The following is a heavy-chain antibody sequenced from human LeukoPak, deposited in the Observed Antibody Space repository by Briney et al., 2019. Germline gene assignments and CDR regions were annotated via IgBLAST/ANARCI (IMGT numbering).Heavy chain of an antibody. D-gene: IGHD4-23*01. V-gene: IGHV5-51*01. CDR3: ARRGVGAYAGSSDY. Sequence: LKSSTKCSGYSSTTYWLCWVRQLPGEGLEWMGIIYPGDSDTSSSPSLKGHLTISADKSISTVYLQWSSLKASGTAMYYCARRGVGAYAGSSDYWGQGTLVTVSS. CDR2: IYPGDSDT. CDR1: GYSSTTYW. J-gene: IGHJ4*02.